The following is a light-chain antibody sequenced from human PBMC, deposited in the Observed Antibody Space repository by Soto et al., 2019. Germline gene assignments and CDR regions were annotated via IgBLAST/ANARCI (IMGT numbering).Light chain of an antibody. CDR2: DAS. CDR3: QQYNTYPWT. Sequence: DIQMPQSPSTLSASVGDRVTLTCRASQSISSWLAWYQQKPGKAPKLLIYDASSLESGVPSRFSGSGSGTEFTLTISSLQPDDFATYYCQQYNTYPWTFGQGTKVDIK. CDR1: QSISSW. V-gene: IGKV1-5*01. J-gene: IGKJ1*01.